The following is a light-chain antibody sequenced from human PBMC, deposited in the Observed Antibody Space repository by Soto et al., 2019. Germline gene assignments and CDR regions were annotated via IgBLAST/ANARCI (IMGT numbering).Light chain of an antibody. Sequence: QSVLTQPPSVSGAPGQRVTISCTGCSSNIGAGCEVHWYQHLPGKAPKLLIYGNTNRPSGVPDRFSGSKSGTSASLAITGLQAEDEADYYCCSYADGSIYFFGTGTKVTVL. J-gene: IGLJ1*01. V-gene: IGLV1-40*01. CDR3: CSYADGSIYF. CDR1: SSNIGAGCE. CDR2: GNT.